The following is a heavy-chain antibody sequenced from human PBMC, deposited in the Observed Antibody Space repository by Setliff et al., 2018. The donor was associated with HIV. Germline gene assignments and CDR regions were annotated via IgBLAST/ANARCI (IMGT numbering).Heavy chain of an antibody. D-gene: IGHD3-3*01. Sequence: SETLSLTCTVSGGSISSGSYYWSWIRQPAGKGLECIGRIYTSGSTNYNPSLKSRGAMSVDTSKNQFSLRLSSVTAADTAVYYCARVNGYYDFWSGPAGYFQPWGQGTLVTSPQ. CDR1: GGSISSGSYY. CDR2: IYTSGST. CDR3: ARVNGYYDFWSGPAGYFQP. V-gene: IGHV4-61*02. J-gene: IGHJ1*01.